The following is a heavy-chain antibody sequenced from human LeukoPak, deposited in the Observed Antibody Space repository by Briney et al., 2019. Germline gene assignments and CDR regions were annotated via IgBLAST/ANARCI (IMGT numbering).Heavy chain of an antibody. CDR3: ARWRYDSSGHEFDY. V-gene: IGHV3-11*03. CDR2: ISSSSSYT. D-gene: IGHD3-22*01. Sequence: GGSLRLSCAASGFTFIDYYMRWIRQAPGKGLEWVSYISSSSSYTNYADSVKGRFTISGDNDKNSLYLQMNSLRAEDTAVYYCARWRYDSSGHEFDYWGQGTLVTVSS. J-gene: IGHJ4*02. CDR1: GFTFIDYY.